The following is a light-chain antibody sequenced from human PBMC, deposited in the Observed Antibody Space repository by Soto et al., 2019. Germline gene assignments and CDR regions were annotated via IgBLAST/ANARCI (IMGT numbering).Light chain of an antibody. CDR3: LQTFSTPWT. V-gene: IGKV1-39*01. CDR1: QTSTVF. CDR2: SAS. J-gene: IGKJ1*01. Sequence: DIQMTQSPSSLSASVGDSVTITCRASQTSTVFLSWYQQRPGEAPKLLIYSASTLHSGVPSRFSGSRSGTYFSPALSNLQPEDFATYYCLQTFSTPWTFGQGTKV.